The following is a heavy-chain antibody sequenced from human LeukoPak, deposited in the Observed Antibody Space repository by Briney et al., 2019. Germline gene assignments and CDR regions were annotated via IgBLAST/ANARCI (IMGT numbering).Heavy chain of an antibody. CDR3: ASSYDFWSGTQVDYYYGMDV. Sequence: GASVKVSCKASGGTFSSYAISWVRQAPGQGLVWMGGIIPIFGTANYAQKFQGRVTITADESTSTAYMELSSLRSEDTAVYYCASSYDFWSGTQVDYYYGMDVWGQGTTVTVSS. CDR1: GGTFSSYA. CDR2: IIPIFGTA. J-gene: IGHJ6*02. D-gene: IGHD3-3*01. V-gene: IGHV1-69*13.